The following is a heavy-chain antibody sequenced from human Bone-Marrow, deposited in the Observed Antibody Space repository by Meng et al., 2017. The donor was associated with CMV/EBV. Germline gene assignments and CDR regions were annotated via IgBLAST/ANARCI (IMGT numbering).Heavy chain of an antibody. V-gene: IGHV3-13*01. Sequence: GGSLRLSCAASGFTFSSYAMSWVRQAPGKGLEWVSAIGTAGDTYYPGSVKGRFTISRENAKNSLYLQMNSLRAGDTAVYYCARMGDDSSGWYFDLWGRGTLVTVSS. CDR3: ARMGDDSSGWYFDL. CDR2: IGTAGDT. CDR1: GFTFSSYA. D-gene: IGHD3-22*01. J-gene: IGHJ2*01.